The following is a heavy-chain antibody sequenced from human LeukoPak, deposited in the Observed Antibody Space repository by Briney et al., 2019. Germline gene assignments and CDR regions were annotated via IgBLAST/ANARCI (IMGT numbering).Heavy chain of an antibody. V-gene: IGHV1-18*01. D-gene: IGHD2-21*02. CDR1: GYTFTSYG. CDR2: ISAYNGNT. CDR3: ARASSLVFGAVTARGELGY. Sequence: ASVKVSCKASGYTFTSYGISGGRQAPEQGLECMGWISAYNGNTNYAQKLQSRVTMTTDTSTSTAYMELRSLRSDDTAVYYCARASSLVFGAVTARGELGYWGQGTLVTVSS. J-gene: IGHJ4*02.